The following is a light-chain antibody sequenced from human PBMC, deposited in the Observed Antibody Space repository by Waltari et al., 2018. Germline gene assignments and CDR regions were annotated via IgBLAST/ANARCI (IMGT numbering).Light chain of an antibody. Sequence: QSALTQPASVSGSPRQSITISCTGRSSAVGTYNLVSWYQQYPGKAPKLMIYEVNKRPSVISNRFSGSKSGNTASLRISGLQAGDEADYYCCSYAGDSIWVFGGGTKLTIL. CDR2: EVN. V-gene: IGLV2-23*02. J-gene: IGLJ3*02. CDR1: SSAVGTYNL. CDR3: CSYAGDSIWV.